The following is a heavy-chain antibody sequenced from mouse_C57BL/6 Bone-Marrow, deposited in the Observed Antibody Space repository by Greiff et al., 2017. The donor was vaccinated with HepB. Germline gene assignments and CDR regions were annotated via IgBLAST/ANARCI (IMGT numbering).Heavy chain of an antibody. CDR3: AREWNSPDGYYQYFDV. J-gene: IGHJ1*03. CDR2: INPSSGYT. CDR1: GYTFTSYT. D-gene: IGHD2-3*01. V-gene: IGHV1-4*01. Sequence: QVHVKQSGAELARPGASVKMSCKASGYTFTSYTMHWVKQRPGQGLEWIGYINPSSGYTKYNQKFKDKATLTADKSSSTAYMQLSSLTSEDSAVYYCAREWNSPDGYYQYFDVWGTGTTVTVSS.